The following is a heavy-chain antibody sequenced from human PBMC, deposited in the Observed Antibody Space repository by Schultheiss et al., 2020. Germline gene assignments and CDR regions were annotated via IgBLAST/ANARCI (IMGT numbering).Heavy chain of an antibody. CDR2: ISYDGSNK. D-gene: IGHD1-26*01. J-gene: IGHJ4*02. V-gene: IGHV3-30-3*01. CDR3: ARDRFGGIVGTADAGAVDY. CDR1: GFTFSSYA. Sequence: SLKISCAASGFTFSSYAMHWVRQAPGKGLEWVAVISYDGSNKYYADSVKGRFTISRDFSGKAVHLEMKRLRVEDSGVYFCARDRFGGIVGTADAGAVDYWGQGTLVTVSS.